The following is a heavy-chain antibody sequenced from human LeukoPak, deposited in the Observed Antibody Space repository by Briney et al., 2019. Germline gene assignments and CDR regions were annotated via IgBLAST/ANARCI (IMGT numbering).Heavy chain of an antibody. D-gene: IGHD6-13*01. CDR3: SSSNWYGGYFNY. V-gene: IGHV3-48*04. Sequence: PGGSLRLSCAASGFTFSSYSMNWVRQAPGKGLEWLSYMSSSSNTIYYADSVKGRFTISRDNARNTLYLQMNSLRAEDTAVYYCSSSNWYGGYFNYWGQGTLVTVSS. CDR2: MSSSSNTI. J-gene: IGHJ4*02. CDR1: GFTFSSYS.